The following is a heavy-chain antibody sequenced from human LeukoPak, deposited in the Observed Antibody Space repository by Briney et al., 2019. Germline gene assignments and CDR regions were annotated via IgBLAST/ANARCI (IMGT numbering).Heavy chain of an antibody. V-gene: IGHV3-66*02. CDR1: GFTVSSNY. J-gene: IGHJ4*02. Sequence: GGSLRLSCAASGFTVSSNYMSWVRQAPGKGLEWVSVIYSGGSTYYADSVKGRFTISRDNSKSTLYLQMNSLRAEDTAVYYCARGGGYYDSSGYSWDYWGQGTLVTVSS. D-gene: IGHD3-22*01. CDR3: ARGGGYYDSSGYSWDY. CDR2: IYSGGST.